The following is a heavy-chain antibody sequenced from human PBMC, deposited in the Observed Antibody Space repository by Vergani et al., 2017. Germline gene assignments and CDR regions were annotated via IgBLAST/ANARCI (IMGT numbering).Heavy chain of an antibody. Sequence: QVRLQESGPGLVKPSETLSLTCSVSGGSMSGYYWSWIRQPPGKELEWIGYMYHSGCTNSNPSLETRVTISGGTSKNQFSLKLNSVTAADTAVYYCGRVADFYGLGSRLLDLWGQGILVTVSS. D-gene: IGHD3-10*01. CDR3: GRVADFYGLGSRLLDL. CDR2: MYHSGCT. V-gene: IGHV4-59*01. J-gene: IGHJ5*02. CDR1: GGSMSGYY.